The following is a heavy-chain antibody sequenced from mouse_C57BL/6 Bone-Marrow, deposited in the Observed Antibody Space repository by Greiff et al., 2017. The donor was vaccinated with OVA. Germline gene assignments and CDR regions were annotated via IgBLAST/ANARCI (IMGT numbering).Heavy chain of an antibody. V-gene: IGHV1-81*01. J-gene: IGHJ4*01. CDR2: IYPRSGNT. D-gene: IGHD1-1*01. CDR3: ASSYYGSNYDYAMDY. CDR1: GYTFTSYG. Sequence: QVQLQQSGAELARPGASVKLSCKASGYTFTSYGISWVKQRTGQGLEWIGEIYPRSGNTYYNEKFKGKATLTADKSSSTAYMELRSLTSEDSAVYFCASSYYGSNYDYAMDYWGQGTSVTVSS.